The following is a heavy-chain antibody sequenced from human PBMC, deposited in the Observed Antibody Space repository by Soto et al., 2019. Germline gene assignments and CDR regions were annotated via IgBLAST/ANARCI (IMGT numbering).Heavy chain of an antibody. V-gene: IGHV3-30-3*01. Sequence: SLRLSCAASVFTFSSYAMHWVRQAPGKGLEWVAVISYDGSNKYYADSVKGRFTISRDNSKNTLYLQMNSLRAEDTAVYYCARDPGYSYGTYYFDYWGQGTLVTVSS. D-gene: IGHD5-18*01. J-gene: IGHJ4*02. CDR2: ISYDGSNK. CDR1: VFTFSSYA. CDR3: ARDPGYSYGTYYFDY.